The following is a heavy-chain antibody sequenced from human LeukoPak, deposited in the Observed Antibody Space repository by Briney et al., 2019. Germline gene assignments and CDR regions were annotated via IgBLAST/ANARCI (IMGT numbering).Heavy chain of an antibody. CDR3: ARFSSYSNAFDI. J-gene: IGHJ3*02. CDR1: GYTFTGYY. D-gene: IGHD2-15*01. CDR2: INPNSGGT. V-gene: IGHV1-2*02. Sequence: ASVKVSCKASGYTFTGYYMHSVRQAPGQGLEWMGWINPNSGGTNYAQKFQGRVTMTRDTSISTAYMELSRLRSDDTAVYYCARFSSYSNAFDIWGQGTMVTVSS.